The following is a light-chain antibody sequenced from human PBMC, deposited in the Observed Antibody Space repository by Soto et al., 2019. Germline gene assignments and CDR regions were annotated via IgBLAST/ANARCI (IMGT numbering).Light chain of an antibody. J-gene: IGLJ2*01. V-gene: IGLV2-14*01. CDR1: SRDVGGYNY. CDR3: SSYTSSSTPVV. CDR2: DVS. Sequence: QSALTQPDSVSGSPGQSITISCTGTSRDVGGYNYVSWYQQHPGKAPKLMIYDVSNRPSGVSNRFSGSKSGNTASLTISGLQAEDEAAYYCSSYTSSSTPVVFGGGTKLTVL.